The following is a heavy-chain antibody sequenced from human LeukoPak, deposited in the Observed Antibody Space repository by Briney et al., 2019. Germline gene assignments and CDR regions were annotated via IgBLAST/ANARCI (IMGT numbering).Heavy chain of an antibody. CDR3: ASFDSSAAPVAY. V-gene: IGHV1-2*02. Sequence: ASVKVSCKASGYTFTGYYMHWLRQAPGQGLEWMGWINPNSGGTNYAQKFQGRVTMTRDTSISTAYMELSRLRSDDTAVYYCASFDSSAAPVAYWGQGTLVTVSS. D-gene: IGHD2-2*01. J-gene: IGHJ4*02. CDR2: INPNSGGT. CDR1: GYTFTGYY.